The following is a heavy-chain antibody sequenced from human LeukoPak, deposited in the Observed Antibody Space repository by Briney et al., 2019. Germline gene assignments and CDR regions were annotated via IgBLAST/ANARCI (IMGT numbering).Heavy chain of an antibody. CDR1: GGSFSGYY. CDR3: ASPIAAAGSSLIH. J-gene: IGHJ4*02. Sequence: PSETLSLTCAVYGGSFSGYYWSWIRQPPGKGLEWIGEINHSGGTNYNPSLKSRVTISIDTSKNQFSLKLNSVTAADTAVYYCASPIAAAGSSLIHWGQGTLVTVSS. CDR2: INHSGGT. V-gene: IGHV4-34*01. D-gene: IGHD6-13*01.